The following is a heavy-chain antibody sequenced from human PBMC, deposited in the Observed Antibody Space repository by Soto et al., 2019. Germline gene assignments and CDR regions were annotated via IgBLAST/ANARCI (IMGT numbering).Heavy chain of an antibody. CDR2: IYYSGST. CDR3: ASYPRGY. J-gene: IGHJ4*02. Sequence: QVQLQESGPGLVKPSETLSLSCTVSGGSISSYYWNWIRQSPGKGLEWIGYIYYSGSTDYNPSLKSRVTISIDTSKNQFSLKLSSVTAADTAVYYCASYPRGYWGQGTLVTVST. CDR1: GGSISSYY. V-gene: IGHV4-59*12. D-gene: IGHD3-16*02.